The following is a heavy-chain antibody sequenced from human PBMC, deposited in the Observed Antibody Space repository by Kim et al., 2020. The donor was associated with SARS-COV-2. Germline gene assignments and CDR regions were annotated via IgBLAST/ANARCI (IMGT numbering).Heavy chain of an antibody. Sequence: NYAQKFQSRVTITADESTSTAYRELSSLRSEDTAGYYCARDRSGYGWFDPWGQGTLVTVSS. V-gene: IGHV1-69*01. D-gene: IGHD2-15*01. J-gene: IGHJ5*02. CDR3: ARDRSGYGWFDP.